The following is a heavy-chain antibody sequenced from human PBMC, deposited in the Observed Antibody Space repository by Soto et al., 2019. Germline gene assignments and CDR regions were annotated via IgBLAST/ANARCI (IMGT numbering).Heavy chain of an antibody. Sequence: PGGSLRLSFAASGFTFRSYVMSWVRQAPGKGLEWVSGISTSGAATYDADSVKGRFTISRDNSKSTLYLQMNSLRDEDTAVYYCAKGGTMSCFDYWGQGALVTVSS. CDR1: GFTFRSYV. CDR3: AKGGTMSCFDY. V-gene: IGHV3-23*01. J-gene: IGHJ4*02. CDR2: ISTSGAAT. D-gene: IGHD3-22*01.